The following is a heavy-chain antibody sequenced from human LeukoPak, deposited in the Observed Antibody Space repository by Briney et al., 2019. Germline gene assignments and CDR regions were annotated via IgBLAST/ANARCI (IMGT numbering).Heavy chain of an antibody. V-gene: IGHV3-66*01. CDR1: GFTVTYNY. J-gene: IGHJ4*02. D-gene: IGHD3-10*01. CDR3: VRSYFGSGDS. Sequence: PGGSLRLSCAASGFTVTYNYMTWVRQAPGKGLEWVSVLYYSGSTYYSDSVTGRFTISRDNSKNTLFPQMNSLRAEDTAVYYCVRSYFGSGDSWGQGTLVTVSS. CDR2: LYYSGST.